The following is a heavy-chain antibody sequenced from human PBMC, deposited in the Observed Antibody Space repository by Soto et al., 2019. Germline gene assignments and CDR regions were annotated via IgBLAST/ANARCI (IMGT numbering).Heavy chain of an antibody. CDR1: GFIFSNYV. J-gene: IGHJ4*02. Sequence: QVQLVESGGGVVQPGRSLRLSCAASGFIFSNYVMYWVRQAPGKGLEWVAFISYDGTTKSYADTVKGRFTISRDNPQNTLYVQMNSLRPEATGVYYCAREVLWSRYFDYWVQGTLVTVSS. D-gene: IGHD3-10*01. V-gene: IGHV3-30-3*01. CDR2: ISYDGTTK. CDR3: AREVLWSRYFDY.